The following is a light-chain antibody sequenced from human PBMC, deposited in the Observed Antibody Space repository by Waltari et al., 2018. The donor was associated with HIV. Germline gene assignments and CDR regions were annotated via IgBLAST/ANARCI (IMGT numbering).Light chain of an antibody. CDR1: SSYIRSNT. J-gene: IGLJ3*02. CDR3: AAWDDSLNGLWV. V-gene: IGLV1-44*01. CDR2: TDN. Sequence: QSALPQPPSVSGTPGQSVTISCSGASSYIRSNTVNWLQLLPGTAPKLLIYTDNQRPSGVPDRFSGSKSGTSASLAISGLQSEDEADYFCAAWDDSLNGLWVFGGGTKLTVL.